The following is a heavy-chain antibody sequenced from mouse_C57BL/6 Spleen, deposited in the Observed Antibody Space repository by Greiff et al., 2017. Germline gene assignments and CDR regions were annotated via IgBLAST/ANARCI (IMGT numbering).Heavy chain of an antibody. CDR3: AREFYYGAFYAMDY. CDR1: GYSITSGYY. V-gene: IGHV3-6*01. CDR2: ISYDGSN. J-gene: IGHJ4*01. Sequence: EVQLVESGPGLVKPSQSLSLTCSVTGYSITSGYYWNWIRQFPGNKLEWMGYISYDGSNNYNPSLKNRISITRDTSKNQFFLKLNSVTTEDTATYYCAREFYYGAFYAMDYWGQGTSVTVSS. D-gene: IGHD1-1*01.